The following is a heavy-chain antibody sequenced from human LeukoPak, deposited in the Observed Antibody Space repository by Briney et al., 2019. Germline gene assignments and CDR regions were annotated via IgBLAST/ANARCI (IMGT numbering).Heavy chain of an antibody. D-gene: IGHD4-11*01. CDR3: ARGPHEDYSNYVRAFDI. CDR1: GGSISSGGYY. CDR2: IYYSGST. Sequence: SETLSLTCTVSGGSISSGGYYWSWIRQHPGKGLEWIGYIYYSGSTNYNPSLKSRVTISVDTSKNQFSLKLSSVTAADTAVYYCARGPHEDYSNYVRAFDIWGQGTMVTVSS. J-gene: IGHJ3*02. V-gene: IGHV4-31*03.